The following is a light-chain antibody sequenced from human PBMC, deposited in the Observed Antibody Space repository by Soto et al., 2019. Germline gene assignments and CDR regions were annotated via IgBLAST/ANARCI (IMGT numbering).Light chain of an antibody. J-gene: IGLJ1*01. CDR3: SSFVGGNTYV. CDR1: SSDVGGYNS. V-gene: IGLV2-8*01. CDR2: EVS. Sequence: QSALTQPPSASGSPGQSVTISCTGTSSDVGGYNSVSWYQQHPGKAPKLIIYEVSKRPSGIPDRFSGSKSGYTAFLTVSGLQAEDEADYYCSSFVGGNTYVFGTGTKLTVL.